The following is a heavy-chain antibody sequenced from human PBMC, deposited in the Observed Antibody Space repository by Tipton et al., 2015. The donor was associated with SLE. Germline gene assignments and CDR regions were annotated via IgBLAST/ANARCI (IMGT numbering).Heavy chain of an antibody. CDR3: ASELLRDYFSAWGPDY. J-gene: IGHJ4*02. V-gene: IGHV4-30-2*01. CDR1: GASISGGGYY. CDR2: IYHSGTT. D-gene: IGHD2-15*01. Sequence: TLSLTCTVSGASISGGGYYWNWIRKPPGKGLEWIGYIYHSGTTYYNPSLKSRVTLSVDKSKNQFSLNLRSVTVADTAVYYCASELLRDYFSAWGPDYWGQGTLVTVSA.